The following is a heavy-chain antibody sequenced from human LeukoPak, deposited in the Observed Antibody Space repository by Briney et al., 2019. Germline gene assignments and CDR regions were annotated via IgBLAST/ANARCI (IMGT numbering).Heavy chain of an antibody. CDR1: GASINTGSYY. CDR2: IYYNGNT. Sequence: SETLSLTCTVSGASINTGSYYWGWIRQPPGKGLEWIGSIYYNGNTQSNPSLTSRVTISLDTSKNQFSLKLSSVTAADTAVYYCARVTSALFHYWGRGTLVTVS. V-gene: IGHV4-39*07. J-gene: IGHJ4*02. CDR3: ARVTSALFHY.